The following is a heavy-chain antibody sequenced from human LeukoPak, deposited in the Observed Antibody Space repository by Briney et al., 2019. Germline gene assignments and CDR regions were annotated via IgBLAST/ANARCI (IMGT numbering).Heavy chain of an antibody. V-gene: IGHV3-7*01. Sequence: GGSLRLSCAASGFTFSSYSMSWVRQAPGKGLDWVANINQDGSEKYYVDSVKGRFTISRDNAKNSLYLQTNSLRAEDTAVYYCARDRVWTVLYWGQGTLVTVSS. CDR1: GFTFSSYS. CDR3: ARDRVWTVLY. J-gene: IGHJ4*02. D-gene: IGHD6-13*01. CDR2: INQDGSEK.